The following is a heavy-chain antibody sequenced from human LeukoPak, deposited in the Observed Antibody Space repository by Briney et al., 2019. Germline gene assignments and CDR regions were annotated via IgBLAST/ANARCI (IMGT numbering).Heavy chain of an antibody. CDR1: GFTFDDYA. V-gene: IGHV3-9*01. J-gene: IGHJ3*02. CDR2: ISWNSGNI. CDR3: AKEMYYYGSGSPPHDDAFDI. D-gene: IGHD3-10*01. Sequence: PGGSLRLSCAASGFTFDDYAMHWVRQAPGKGLEWVSGISWNSGNIGYADSVKGRFTTSRDNAKNSLYLQMNSLRAEDTALYYCAKEMYYYGSGSPPHDDAFDIWGQGTMVTVSS.